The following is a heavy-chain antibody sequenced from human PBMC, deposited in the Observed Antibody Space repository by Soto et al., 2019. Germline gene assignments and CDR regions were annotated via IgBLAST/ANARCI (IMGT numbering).Heavy chain of an antibody. CDR1: GGSFSGYY. CDR2: INHSGST. J-gene: IGHJ4*02. CDR3: ARGDSSSWTRPFDY. Sequence: SETLSLTCAVYGGSFSGYYWSWIRQPPGKGLEWIGEINHSGSTNYNPSLKSRVTISVDTSKNQFSLKLSSVTAADTVVYYCARGDSSSWTRPFDYWGQGTLVTVSS. V-gene: IGHV4-34*01. D-gene: IGHD6-13*01.